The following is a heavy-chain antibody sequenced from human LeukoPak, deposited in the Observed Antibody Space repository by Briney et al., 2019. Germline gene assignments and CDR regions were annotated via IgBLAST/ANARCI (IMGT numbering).Heavy chain of an antibody. CDR2: INHSGST. D-gene: IGHD2-15*01. J-gene: IGHJ4*02. Sequence: SETLPLTCAVYGGSFSGYYWSWIRQPPGKGLEWLGEINHSGSTNYNPSLKSRVTISVDTSKNQFSLKLSSVTAADTAVYYCARGRKRYCSGGSCPALDYWGQGTLVTVSS. CDR3: ARGRKRYCSGGSCPALDY. V-gene: IGHV4-34*01. CDR1: GGSFSGYY.